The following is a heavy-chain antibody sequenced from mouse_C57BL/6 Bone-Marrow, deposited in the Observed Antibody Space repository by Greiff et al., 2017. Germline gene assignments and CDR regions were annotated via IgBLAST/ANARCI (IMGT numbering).Heavy chain of an antibody. Sequence: QVHVKQSGAELVRPGASVTLSCKASGYTFTDYEMHWVKQTPVHGLEWIGAIDPETGGTAYNQKFKGKAILTADKSSSTAYMELRSLTSEDSAVYYCTRWDYGSSPYYFDYWGQGTTRTVSS. CDR3: TRWDYGSSPYYFDY. V-gene: IGHV1-15*01. J-gene: IGHJ2*01. CDR1: GYTFTDYE. D-gene: IGHD1-1*01. CDR2: IDPETGGT.